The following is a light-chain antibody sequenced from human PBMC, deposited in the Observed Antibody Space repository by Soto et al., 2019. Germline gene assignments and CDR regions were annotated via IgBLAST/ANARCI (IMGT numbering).Light chain of an antibody. V-gene: IGKV3-15*01. J-gene: IGKJ2*01. CDR1: QSVSSN. Sequence: EIVMTQSPDTLSVSPGERATLSCRASQSVSSNLAWYQQKPGQAPRLLISGASTRATGIPVRFSGSGSGTEFTLTISSLQSEDFGVYYCQQYINWPETFGQGTKLEIK. CDR2: GAS. CDR3: QQYINWPET.